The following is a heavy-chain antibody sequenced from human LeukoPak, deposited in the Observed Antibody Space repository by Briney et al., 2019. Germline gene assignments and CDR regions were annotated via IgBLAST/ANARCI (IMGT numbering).Heavy chain of an antibody. J-gene: IGHJ5*02. CDR2: IYYSGST. CDR3: AREERAMVRGVIRYNWFDP. D-gene: IGHD3-10*01. CDR1: GGSISSGDYY. V-gene: IGHV4-30-4*01. Sequence: SQTLSLTCTVSGGSISSGDYYCSWIRQPPGKGLEWIGYIYYSGSTYYNPSLKSRVTISVDTSKNQFSLKLSSVTAADTAVYYCAREERAMVRGVIRYNWFDPWGQGTLVTVSS.